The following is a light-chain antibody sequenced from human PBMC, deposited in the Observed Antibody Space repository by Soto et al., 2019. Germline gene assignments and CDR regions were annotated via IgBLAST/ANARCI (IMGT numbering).Light chain of an antibody. J-gene: IGKJ1*01. CDR1: QSVSSY. CDR2: ETS. V-gene: IGKV3-15*01. Sequence: ILMKQSPASLSVSPGERATLSCRASQSVSSYLAWYQHKPGQTPRLLIYETSTRAAGVPARFSGSGSGTDFTLTISRLEPEDFAVYYCQPYNNSLWTFGQGTKVDIK. CDR3: QPYNNSLWT.